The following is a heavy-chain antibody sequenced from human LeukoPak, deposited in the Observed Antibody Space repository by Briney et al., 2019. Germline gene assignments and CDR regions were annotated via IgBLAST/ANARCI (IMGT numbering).Heavy chain of an antibody. J-gene: IGHJ3*02. V-gene: IGHV3-74*01. CDR1: GFTFTSYW. D-gene: IGHD2-8*02. CDR3: ARGGVGSFDI. Sequence: GGSLRLSCAASGFTFTSYWIHWVRQAPGKGLVWVSRVHNDGTTTGYADSVKGRFAISRDNAKNTVYLQMNSLRAEDTAVYYCARGGVGSFDIWGQGTMVTVSS. CDR2: VHNDGTTT.